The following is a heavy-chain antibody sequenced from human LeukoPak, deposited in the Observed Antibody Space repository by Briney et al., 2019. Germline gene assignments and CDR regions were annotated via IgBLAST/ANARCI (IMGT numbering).Heavy chain of an antibody. J-gene: IGHJ3*02. CDR1: GGSISSGGYS. CDR2: IYHSGST. D-gene: IGHD3-22*01. CDR3: ARVWDSSGYGNAFDI. V-gene: IGHV4-30-2*01. Sequence: SETLSLTCADSGGSISSGGYSWSWIRQPPGKGLEWIGYIYHSGSTYYNPSLKSRVTISVDRSKNQFSLKLSSVTAADTAVYYCARVWDSSGYGNAFDIWGQGTMVTVSS.